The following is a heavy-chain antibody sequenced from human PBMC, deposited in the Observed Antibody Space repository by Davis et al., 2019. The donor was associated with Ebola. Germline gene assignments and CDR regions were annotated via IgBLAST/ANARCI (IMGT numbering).Heavy chain of an antibody. CDR3: ARDREYYGSGNFYLDS. J-gene: IGHJ4*02. V-gene: IGHV3-30*04. CDR1: GFTFSSYA. CDR2: IPYDGSNK. Sequence: PGGSLRLSCAVSGFTFSSYAMHWVRQAPGKGLEWVAVIPYDGSNKYFADSVKGRFTISRDISKNTLYLQMNSLRPDDTAVYYCARDREYYGSGNFYLDSWGQGTLVAVSS. D-gene: IGHD3-10*01.